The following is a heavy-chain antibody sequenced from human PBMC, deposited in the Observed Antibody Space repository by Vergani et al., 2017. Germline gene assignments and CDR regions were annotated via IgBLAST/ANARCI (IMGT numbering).Heavy chain of an antibody. V-gene: IGHV1-69*02. Sequence: QVQLVQSGAEVKKPGSSVKVSCKASGGTFSSYTISWVRQAPGQGLEWMGRIIPILGIANYAQKFQGRVTITADKSTSTAYMELSSLRSEDTAGYYCARVWGDCSSTSCYESGTYYYYGMDVWGQGTTVTVSS. D-gene: IGHD2-2*01. CDR1: GGTFSSYT. CDR3: ARVWGDCSSTSCYESGTYYYYGMDV. CDR2: IIPILGIA. J-gene: IGHJ6*02.